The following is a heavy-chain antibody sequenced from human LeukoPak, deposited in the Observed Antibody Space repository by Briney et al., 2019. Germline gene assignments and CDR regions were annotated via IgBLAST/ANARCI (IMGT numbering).Heavy chain of an antibody. J-gene: IGHJ5*02. CDR3: ARANYDYVWGSYRFNWFDP. CDR2: IYYSGST. D-gene: IGHD3-16*02. V-gene: IGHV4-30-4*01. Sequence: SQTLSLTCTVSGGSISSDDYYWSWIRQPPGKGLEWIGYIYYSGSTYYNPSLKSRVTISVDTSKNQFSLKLSSVTAADTAVYYCARANYDYVWGSYRFNWFDPWGQGTLVTVSS. CDR1: GGSISSDDYY.